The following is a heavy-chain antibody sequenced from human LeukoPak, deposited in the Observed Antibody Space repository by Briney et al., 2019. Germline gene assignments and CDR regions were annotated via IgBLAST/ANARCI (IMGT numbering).Heavy chain of an antibody. V-gene: IGHV5-51*01. CDR1: GYIFTSYW. CDR2: IYPGDSDT. CDR3: ARHLAVAGYSTSPPGY. Sequence: GESLKISCKGSGYIFTSYWIGWVRQMPGKGLEWMGIIYPGDSDTRYSPSFQGRITISADKSISTAYLQWSSLKASDTAMYYCARHLAVAGYSTSPPGYWGQGTLVTVSS. J-gene: IGHJ4*02. D-gene: IGHD6-13*01.